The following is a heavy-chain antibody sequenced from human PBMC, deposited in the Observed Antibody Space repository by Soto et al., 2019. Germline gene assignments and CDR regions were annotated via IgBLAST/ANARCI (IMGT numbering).Heavy chain of an antibody. J-gene: IGHJ5*02. D-gene: IGHD3-9*01. Sequence: TSETLSLTCEVYGGSFSGYYWSWIRQPPGKGLEWIGEINHSGSTNYNPSLKSRVSISADTSKNQFSLKLSSVTAADTAVYYCAREKTYYDILTGYYWFDPWGQGTLVTVSS. V-gene: IGHV4-34*01. CDR2: INHSGST. CDR3: AREKTYYDILTGYYWFDP. CDR1: GGSFSGYY.